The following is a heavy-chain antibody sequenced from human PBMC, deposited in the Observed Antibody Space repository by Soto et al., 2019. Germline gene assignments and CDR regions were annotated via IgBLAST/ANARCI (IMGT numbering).Heavy chain of an antibody. CDR2: ISGSGGST. CDR1: GFTFSSYA. Sequence: GSLRLSCAASGFTFSSYAMSWVRQAPGKGLEWVSAISGSGGSTYYADSVKGRFTISRDNSKNTLYLQMNSLRAEDTAVYYCVAPRPSGTYYYDSSGYYPAYWGQGTLVTVSS. V-gene: IGHV3-23*01. CDR3: VAPRPSGTYYYDSSGYYPAY. J-gene: IGHJ4*02. D-gene: IGHD3-22*01.